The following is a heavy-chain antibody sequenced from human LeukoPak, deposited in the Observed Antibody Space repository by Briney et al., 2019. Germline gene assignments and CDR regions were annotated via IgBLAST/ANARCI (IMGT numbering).Heavy chain of an antibody. Sequence: SETLSLTCAVSGGSISNYYWSWIRQPAGKGLEWIGRIHSSGSTRYNPSLESRVTMSLDASKKQFSLNLISVTAADTAVYYCARDVPPDYWGQGTLVTVSS. V-gene: IGHV4-4*07. CDR3: ARDVPPDY. J-gene: IGHJ4*02. CDR2: IHSSGST. CDR1: GGSISNYY.